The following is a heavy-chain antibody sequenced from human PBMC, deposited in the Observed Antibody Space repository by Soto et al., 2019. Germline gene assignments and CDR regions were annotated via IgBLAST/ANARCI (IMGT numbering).Heavy chain of an antibody. CDR2: IYHSGST. V-gene: IGHV4-30-2*01. CDR1: GCSISSGGFS. D-gene: IGHD6-25*01. Sequence: SETLSLTCAVSGCSISSGGFSWSWIRQPPGKGLEWIGYIYHSGSTYYNPSLKSRVTISVDRSKNQFSLQLNSVTPEDTALYYGARYTSGGNLDYWGQGTRVTVSS. CDR3: ARYTSGGNLDY. J-gene: IGHJ4*02.